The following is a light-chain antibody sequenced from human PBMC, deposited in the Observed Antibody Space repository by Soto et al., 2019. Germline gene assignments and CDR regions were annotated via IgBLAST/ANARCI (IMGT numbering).Light chain of an antibody. CDR2: GAS. CDR1: QSVSSSY. V-gene: IGKV3-20*01. Sequence: EIVLMPAPGALFIYTGERATLSCRASQSVSSSYLAWYQQKPGQAPRLLIYGASSRATGIPDRFSGSGSGTDFTLTISRLEPEDFAVYYCQQYGRSPPTFGGGTKVDIK. J-gene: IGKJ4*01. CDR3: QQYGRSPPT.